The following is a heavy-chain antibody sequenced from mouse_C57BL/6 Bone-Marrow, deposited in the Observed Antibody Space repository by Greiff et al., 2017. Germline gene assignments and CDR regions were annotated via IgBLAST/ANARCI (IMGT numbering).Heavy chain of an antibody. CDR3: ASDWGCSVYNY. V-gene: IGHV1-55*01. CDR2: IYPGSGST. Sequence: QVQLQQPGAELVKPGASVKMSCKASGYTFTSYWITWVKQRPGQGLEWIGDIYPGSGSTNYNEKFKSKATLTVDTSSSTAYMQLSSLTSEDSAVYYCASDWGCSVYNYGPQGHSLSVSS. J-gene: IGHJ2*02. D-gene: IGHD4-1*01. CDR1: GYTFTSYW.